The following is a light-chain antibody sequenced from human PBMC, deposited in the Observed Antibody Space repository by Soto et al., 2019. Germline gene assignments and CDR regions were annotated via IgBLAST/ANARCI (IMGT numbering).Light chain of an antibody. CDR1: QSISSW. V-gene: IGKV1-5*03. CDR2: KAS. Sequence: IQMTQSPSPLSASVGDRVTITCRASQSISSWLAWYQQKPGKAPKLLIYKASSLESGVPSRFSGSGSGTEFTLTISSLQPDDFATYYCQQYDSHWTLGQGTKVDIK. CDR3: QQYDSHWT. J-gene: IGKJ1*01.